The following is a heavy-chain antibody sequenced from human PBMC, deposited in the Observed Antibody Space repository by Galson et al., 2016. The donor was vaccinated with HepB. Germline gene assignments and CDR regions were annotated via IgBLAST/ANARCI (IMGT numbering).Heavy chain of an antibody. CDR1: GFTFTNSA. V-gene: IGHV1-58*01. CDR2: VVGGSGNT. CDR3: GAGIRGVRVWASFDY. J-gene: IGHJ4*02. Sequence: SVKVSCKASGFTFTNSAVQWVRQARGQGLEWIGWVVGGSGNTHYTEKFQERVTITRDMSTSTAYMELSSLRSEDTDVYSCGAGIRGVRVWASFDYWGQGNLLTVSS. D-gene: IGHD3-10*01.